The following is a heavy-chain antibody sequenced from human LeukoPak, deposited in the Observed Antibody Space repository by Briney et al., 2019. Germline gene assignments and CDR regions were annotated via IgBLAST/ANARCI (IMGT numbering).Heavy chain of an antibody. CDR3: GGNSDY. J-gene: IGHJ4*02. CDR1: GFTFSSSG. CDR2: IWYDGSQK. Sequence: PGGSLRLSCAASGFTFSSSGMYWVRQAPGKGLEWMAVIWYDGSQKWYADSVKGRFTISRDNSKNTLYLQMNSLRAEDTAVYYCGGNSDYWGQGILVTVSS. D-gene: IGHD4-23*01. V-gene: IGHV3-33*07.